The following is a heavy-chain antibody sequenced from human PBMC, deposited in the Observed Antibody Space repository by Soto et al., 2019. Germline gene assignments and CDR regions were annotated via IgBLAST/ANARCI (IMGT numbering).Heavy chain of an antibody. J-gene: IGHJ1*01. CDR2: ISYDGSNK. V-gene: IGHV3-30*18. D-gene: IGHD6-19*01. CDR1: GFTFSSYG. Sequence: GGSLRLSCAASGFTFSSYGMHWVRQAPGKGLEWVAVISYDGSNKYYADSVKGRFTISRDNSKNTLYLQMNSLRAEDTAVYYCAKDKGMRSGSGWYWRSEYFQHWGQGTLVTVSS. CDR3: AKDKGMRSGSGWYWRSEYFQH.